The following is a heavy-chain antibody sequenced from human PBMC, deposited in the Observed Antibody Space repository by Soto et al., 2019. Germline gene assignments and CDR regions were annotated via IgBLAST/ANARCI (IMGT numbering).Heavy chain of an antibody. CDR3: ARELRVFGVIMAGTYDY. V-gene: IGHV4-59*01. Sequence: SETLSLTCTVSGGSISSYYWSWIRQPPGKGLEWIGYIYYSESTNYNPSLKSRVTISADTSKNHFSLKLSSVTAADTAVYYCARELRVFGVIMAGTYDYWGQGTLVTVSS. D-gene: IGHD3-3*01. J-gene: IGHJ4*02. CDR2: IYYSEST. CDR1: GGSISSYY.